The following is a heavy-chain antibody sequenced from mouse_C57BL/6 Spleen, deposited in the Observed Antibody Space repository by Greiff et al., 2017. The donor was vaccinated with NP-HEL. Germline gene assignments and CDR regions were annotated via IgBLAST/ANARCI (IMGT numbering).Heavy chain of an antibody. CDR2: ISDGGSYT. CDR3: ARDLRDYGSSSDYAMDY. V-gene: IGHV5-4*01. CDR1: GFTFSSYA. J-gene: IGHJ4*01. Sequence: EVMLVESGGGLVKPGGSLKLSCAASGFTFSSYAMSWVRQTPEKRLEWVATISDGGSYTYYPDNVKGRFTISRDNAKNNLYLQMSHLKSEDTAMYYCARDLRDYGSSSDYAMDYWGQGTSVTVSS. D-gene: IGHD1-1*01.